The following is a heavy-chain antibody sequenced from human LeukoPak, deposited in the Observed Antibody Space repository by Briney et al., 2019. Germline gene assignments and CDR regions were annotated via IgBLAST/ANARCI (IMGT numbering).Heavy chain of an antibody. Sequence: ASVKVSCKASGYTFTGYYMHWVRQAPGQGLEWMGWINPNSGGTNYAQKFQGRVTMTRDTSISTAYMELSRLRSDDTAVYYCARLPANYYDSSGYAFDIWGQGTVVTVSS. V-gene: IGHV1-2*02. CDR1: GYTFTGYY. D-gene: IGHD3-22*01. CDR3: ARLPANYYDSSGYAFDI. J-gene: IGHJ3*02. CDR2: INPNSGGT.